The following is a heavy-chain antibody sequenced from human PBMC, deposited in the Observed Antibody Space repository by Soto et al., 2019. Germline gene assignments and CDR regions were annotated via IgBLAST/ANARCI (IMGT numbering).Heavy chain of an antibody. V-gene: IGHV3-23*01. CDR2: ISGSGGST. D-gene: IGHD5-12*01. Sequence: EVQLLESGGGLVQPGGSLRLSCAASGFTFSSYAMSWVRQAPGKGLEWVSAISGSGGSTYYAEYVKGRFTISRDNSKNTLYRQMTCLGAEETAVYYCPKDGEGGYDSLYYFDYWGQGTLVTVSS. J-gene: IGHJ4*02. CDR3: PKDGEGGYDSLYYFDY. CDR1: GFTFSSYA.